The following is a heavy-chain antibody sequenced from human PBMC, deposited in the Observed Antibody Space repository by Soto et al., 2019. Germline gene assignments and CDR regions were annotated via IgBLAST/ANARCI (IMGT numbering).Heavy chain of an antibody. CDR3: GRDPRLPAAMVD. D-gene: IGHD2-2*01. V-gene: IGHV4-4*02. CDR1: GGSISSSNW. CDR2: IYHSGST. Sequence: QVQLQESGPGLVKPSGTLSLTCAVSGGSISSSNWWSWVRQPPGKGLEWIGEIYHSGSTNYNPSLKSRVTISVDQSNNPFSRQLRSVTAADTALCYCGRDPRLPAAMVDWGQGTLVTFSS. J-gene: IGHJ4*02.